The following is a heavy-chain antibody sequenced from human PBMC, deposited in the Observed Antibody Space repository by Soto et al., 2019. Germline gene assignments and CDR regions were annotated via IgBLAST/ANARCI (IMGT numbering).Heavy chain of an antibody. Sequence: ASVKVSCKASGYTFTSYYIHWVRQAPGQGLEWMGIINPSGGSTRYAQKFQGRVTMTRDTSTSTVYMELSSLRSEDTAVYYCASSFDFWSGYDDDDMGEGDVFDIWDQGTMVTVSS. J-gene: IGHJ3*02. CDR2: INPSGGST. D-gene: IGHD3-3*01. V-gene: IGHV1-46*01. CDR1: GYTFTSYY. CDR3: ASSFDFWSGYDDDDMGEGDVFDI.